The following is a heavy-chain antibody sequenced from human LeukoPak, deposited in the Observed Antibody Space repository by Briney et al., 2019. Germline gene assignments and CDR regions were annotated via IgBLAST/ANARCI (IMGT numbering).Heavy chain of an antibody. CDR1: GGSISSGGYS. V-gene: IGHV4-30-2*01. CDR3: ARGVASEIMITFGGVIRAIDYFDY. D-gene: IGHD3-16*01. CDR2: IYHSGST. Sequence: PSQTLSLTCAVSGGSISSGGYSWGWIRQPPGKGLEWIGYIYHSGSTYYKPSLKSRVTITVDSSKNQFSLKLSSVTAADTAVYYCARGVASEIMITFGGVIRAIDYFDYWGQGTLVTVSS. J-gene: IGHJ4*02.